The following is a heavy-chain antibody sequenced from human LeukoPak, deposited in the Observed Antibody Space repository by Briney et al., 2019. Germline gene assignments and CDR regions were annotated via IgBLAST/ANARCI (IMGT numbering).Heavy chain of an antibody. CDR3: ARDRGYGFDY. J-gene: IGHJ4*02. Sequence: PAGSLRLSCAASGFTFSSYWMHWVRQVPGKGLVWVSHIKSDGSSTSYADSVKGRFTISRDNAKNTLYLQMNSLRAEDTAVYYCARDRGYGFDYWGQGTPGTVSS. CDR2: IKSDGSST. V-gene: IGHV3-74*01. D-gene: IGHD5-18*01. CDR1: GFTFSSYW.